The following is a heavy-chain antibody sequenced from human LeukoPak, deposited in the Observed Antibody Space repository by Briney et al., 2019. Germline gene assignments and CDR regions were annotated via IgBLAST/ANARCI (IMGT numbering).Heavy chain of an antibody. CDR2: IYYSGST. D-gene: IGHD1-26*01. CDR1: GGSISSSSYY. J-gene: IGHJ4*02. CDR3: ARDQWELLPFYY. V-gene: IGHV4-39*07. Sequence: SETLSLTCTVSGGSISSSSYYWGWIRQPPGKGLEWIGSIYYSGSTYYNPSLKSRVTISVDTSKNQFSLKLSSVTAADTAVYYCARDQWELLPFYYWGQGTLVTVSS.